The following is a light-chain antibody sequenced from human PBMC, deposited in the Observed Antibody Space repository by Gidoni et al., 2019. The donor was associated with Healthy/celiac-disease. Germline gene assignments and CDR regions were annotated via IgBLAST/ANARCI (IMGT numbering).Light chain of an antibody. CDR1: QSVRSY. CDR3: QQRSNWPGFT. J-gene: IGKJ3*01. V-gene: IGKV3-11*01. CDR2: DAS. Sequence: EIVLTQSPATLSLSPGERATLSCRASQSVRSYLAWYQQKPGQAPRLLIYDASNRAPGIPARFSGSGSGTDFSLTISSLEPEDFAVYYCQQRSNWPGFTFGPGTKVDIK.